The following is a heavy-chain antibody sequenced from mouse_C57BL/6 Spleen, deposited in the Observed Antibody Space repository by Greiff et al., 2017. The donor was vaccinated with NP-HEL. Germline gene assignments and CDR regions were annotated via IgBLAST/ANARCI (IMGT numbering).Heavy chain of an antibody. V-gene: IGHV5-4*01. Sequence: EVQRVESGGGLVKPGGSLKLSCAASGFTFSSYAMSWVRQTPEKRLEWVATISDGGSYTYYPDNVKGRFTISRDNAKNNLYLQMSHLKSEDTAMYYCARVGNWYFDVWGTGTTVTVSS. CDR2: ISDGGSYT. CDR1: GFTFSSYA. CDR3: ARVGNWYFDV. J-gene: IGHJ1*03.